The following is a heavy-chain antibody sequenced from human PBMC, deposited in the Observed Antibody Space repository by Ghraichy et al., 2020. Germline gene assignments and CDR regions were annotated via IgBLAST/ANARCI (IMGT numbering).Heavy chain of an antibody. V-gene: IGHV3-48*02. D-gene: IGHD4-23*01. Sequence: GESLNISCVASGFTFSGFSMNWVRQAPGKGLEWLSYITSSSRNISYADSVKGRFTISRDNAKNSLYLEMKSLTDEDTAVYYCARGSRVVRFFYYDGMDGWGQGTTVTVSS. CDR2: ITSSSRNI. J-gene: IGHJ6*02. CDR1: GFTFSGFS. CDR3: ARGSRVVRFFYYDGMDG.